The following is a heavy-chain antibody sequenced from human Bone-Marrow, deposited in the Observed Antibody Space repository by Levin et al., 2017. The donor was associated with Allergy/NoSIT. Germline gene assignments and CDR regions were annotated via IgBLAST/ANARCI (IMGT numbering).Heavy chain of an antibody. CDR1: GFTFDNYA. CDR2: ISCNSGTT. Sequence: GGSLRLSCAVSGFTFDNYAMHWVRQVPGKGLEWVSWISCNSGTTVYADSVKGRFTISRDNAKNSLFLQMNNLTPGDTAFYYCTKANTITVAYANFAFDYWGQGTRVTVSS. CDR3: TKANTITVAYANFAFDY. V-gene: IGHV3-9*01. J-gene: IGHJ4*02. D-gene: IGHD4-17*01.